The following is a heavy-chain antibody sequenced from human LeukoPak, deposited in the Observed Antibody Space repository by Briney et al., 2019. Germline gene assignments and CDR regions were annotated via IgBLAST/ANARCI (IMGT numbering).Heavy chain of an antibody. J-gene: IGHJ5*02. CDR3: TREDCSNVRCYGASDA. D-gene: IGHD2-2*01. CDR2: ISSANHM. Sequence: GSLRLSCVASGFTFTSYAMSWGRQAPGKGLEYCSSISSANHMYYADSVKGRFTISRDNARNSLFLHMNNLRGEDTAVYYCTREDCSNVRCYGASDAWGQGTLVTVSS. CDR1: GFTFTSYA. V-gene: IGHV3-69-1*01.